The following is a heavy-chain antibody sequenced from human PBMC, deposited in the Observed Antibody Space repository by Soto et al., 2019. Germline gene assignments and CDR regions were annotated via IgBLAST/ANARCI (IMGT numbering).Heavy chain of an antibody. CDR2: VHHSWGS. CDR3: ARQGFGPLHGLVDV. V-gene: IGHV4-59*08. J-gene: IGHJ6*02. CDR1: GGSISSYY. Sequence: QVQLQESGPGLVKPSETLSLSCTVSGGSISSYYWSWFRQSPGKRMEWIGYVHHSWGSSYNPSLQSRAAIYLATSRSQFSLKVTSVTATDTAVYYCARQGFGPLHGLVDVWGQGTTVTVSS. D-gene: IGHD3-10*01.